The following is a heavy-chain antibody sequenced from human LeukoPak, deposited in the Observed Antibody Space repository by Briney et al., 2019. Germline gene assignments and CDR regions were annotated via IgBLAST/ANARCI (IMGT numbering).Heavy chain of an antibody. V-gene: IGHV3-21*01. CDR3: ARGDIVVVPAATDY. CDR2: ISSISSYI. D-gene: IGHD2-2*01. J-gene: IGHJ4*02. CDR1: GFTFSSYS. Sequence: GGSLRLSCAASGFTFSSYSMNWVRQAPGKGLEWVSSISSISSYIYYADSVKGRFTISRDNAKNSLYLQMNSLRAEDTAVYYCARGDIVVVPAATDYWGQGALVTVSS.